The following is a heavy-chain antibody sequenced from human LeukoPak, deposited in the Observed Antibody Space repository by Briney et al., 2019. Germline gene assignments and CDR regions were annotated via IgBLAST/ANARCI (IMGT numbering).Heavy chain of an antibody. V-gene: IGHV3-53*01. Sequence: PGGSLRLSCAASGFTVSSNYMTWVRQAPGKGLEWVSVIYSGGSTYYADSVKGRFTISRDNSKNTLYLQMNSLRAEDTAVYYCARDLGDYGDYEDYWGQGTLVTVSS. CDR1: GFTVSSNY. J-gene: IGHJ4*02. D-gene: IGHD4-17*01. CDR2: IYSGGST. CDR3: ARDLGDYGDYEDY.